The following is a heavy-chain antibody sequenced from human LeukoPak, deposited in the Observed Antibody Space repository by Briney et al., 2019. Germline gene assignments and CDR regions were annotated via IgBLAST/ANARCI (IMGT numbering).Heavy chain of an antibody. V-gene: IGHV3-30*18. CDR1: GFTFSSYG. CDR2: ISYDGSNK. Sequence: PGGSLRLSCAASGFTFSSYGMHWVRQAPGKGLEWVAVISYDGSNKYYADSVKGRFTISRDNSKNTLYLQMNSLRAEDTAVYYCAKASPRVRTTVTTIDYWGQGTLVTVSS. D-gene: IGHD4-17*01. J-gene: IGHJ4*02. CDR3: AKASPRVRTTVTTIDY.